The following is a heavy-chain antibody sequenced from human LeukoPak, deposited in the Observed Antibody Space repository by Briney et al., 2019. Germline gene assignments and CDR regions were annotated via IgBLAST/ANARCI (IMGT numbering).Heavy chain of an antibody. J-gene: IGHJ5*02. D-gene: IGHD3-10*01. CDR1: GYTFTGYY. V-gene: IGHV1-2*02. Sequence: ASVKVSCEASGYTFTGYYMHWVRQAPGQGLEWMGWINPNSGGTNYAQKFQGRVTMTRDTSISTAYMELSRLRSDDTAVYYCARGLLYYGGFDPWGQGTLVTVSS. CDR3: ARGLLYYGGFDP. CDR2: INPNSGGT.